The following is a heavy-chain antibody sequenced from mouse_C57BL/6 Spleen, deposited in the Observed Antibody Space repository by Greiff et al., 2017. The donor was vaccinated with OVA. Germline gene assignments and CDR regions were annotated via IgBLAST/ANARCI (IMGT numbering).Heavy chain of an antibody. CDR3: ARHSSNYGFAY. J-gene: IGHJ3*01. V-gene: IGHV5-12*01. Sequence: EVNVVESGGGLVQPGGSLKLSCAASGFTFSDYYMYWVRQTPEKRLEWVAYISNGGGSTYYPDTVKGRFTISRDNAKNTLYLQMSRLKSEDTAMYYCARHSSNYGFAYWGQGTLVTVSA. CDR1: GFTFSDYY. D-gene: IGHD2-5*01. CDR2: ISNGGGST.